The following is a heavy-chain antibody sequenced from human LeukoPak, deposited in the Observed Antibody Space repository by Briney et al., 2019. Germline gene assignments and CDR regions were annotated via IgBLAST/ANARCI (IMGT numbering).Heavy chain of an antibody. Sequence: ASVKVSCKASGYTFTSYGISWVRQAPGQGLEWMGWISPYNGNTNYAQKLQGRVTMTTDTSTSTAYMDPRSLRSDDTAVYYCARKLYDSSRYGQTYYFDYWGQGTLVTVSS. CDR3: ARKLYDSSRYGQTYYFDY. J-gene: IGHJ4*02. V-gene: IGHV1-18*01. CDR2: ISPYNGNT. D-gene: IGHD3-22*01. CDR1: GYTFTSYG.